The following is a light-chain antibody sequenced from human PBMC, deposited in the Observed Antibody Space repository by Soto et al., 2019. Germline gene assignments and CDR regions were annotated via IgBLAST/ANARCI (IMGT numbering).Light chain of an antibody. J-gene: IGKJ1*01. CDR2: GAS. Sequence: DIQMTQSPSTLSASVGDRVTITCRASQSISTWLAWYQQTPGKAPKVLIYGASNLQSGVPPRFSGSGSGTDFTLAISSLQPEDSATYYCLQDINYPWTFGQGTKVEIK. CDR3: LQDINYPWT. V-gene: IGKV1-5*01. CDR1: QSISTW.